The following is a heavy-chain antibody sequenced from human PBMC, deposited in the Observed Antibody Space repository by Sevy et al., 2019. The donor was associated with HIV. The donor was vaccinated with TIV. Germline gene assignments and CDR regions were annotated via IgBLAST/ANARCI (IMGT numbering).Heavy chain of an antibody. CDR1: GFTLSSNY. CDR3: AREDSGYEY. V-gene: IGHV3-53*01. CDR2: VESGGIT. D-gene: IGHD5-12*01. Sequence: GGSLRLSCAASGFTLSSNYMSWVRQAPGKGLEWVSVVESGGITYYADSVKGRFTITRDNSNNRLYLQMNSLRAEDTAVYYCAREDSGYEYWGQGTLVTVSS. J-gene: IGHJ4*02.